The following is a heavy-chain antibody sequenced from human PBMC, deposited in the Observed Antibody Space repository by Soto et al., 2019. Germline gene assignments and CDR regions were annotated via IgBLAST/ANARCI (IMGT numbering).Heavy chain of an antibody. CDR1: GFTFSSYA. CDR3: ARAPNHCSGGSCYPYYFDY. D-gene: IGHD2-15*01. V-gene: IGHV3-30-3*01. J-gene: IGHJ4*02. CDR2: ISYDGSNK. Sequence: PGGSLRLSCAASGFTFSSYAMHWVRQAPGKGLEWVAVISYDGSNKYYADSVKGRFTISRDNSKNTLYLQMNSLRAEDTAVYYCARAPNHCSGGSCYPYYFDYWGQGTLVTVSS.